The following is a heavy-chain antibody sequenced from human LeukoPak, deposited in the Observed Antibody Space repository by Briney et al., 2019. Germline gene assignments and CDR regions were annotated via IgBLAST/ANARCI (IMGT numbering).Heavy chain of an antibody. V-gene: IGHV4-39*02. J-gene: IGHJ3*02. CDR3: ARGSRFRDKWLRYAFDI. CDR2: LYYTESA. CDR1: GGSISSSSYY. D-gene: IGHD5-12*01. Sequence: NSSETLSLTCTVSGGSISSSSYYWGWIRQPPGKGLKWIGSLYYTESAYYNPSLRSRVTISVDTSKYQFSLRLGSVTAADTAVYYCARGSRFRDKWLRYAFDIWGQGTMVTVSS.